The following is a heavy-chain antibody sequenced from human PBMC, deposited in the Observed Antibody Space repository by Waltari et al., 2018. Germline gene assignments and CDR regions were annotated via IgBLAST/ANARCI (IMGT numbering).Heavy chain of an antibody. V-gene: IGHV4-61*09. CDR1: GGSISSGSYY. J-gene: IGHJ4*02. CDR2: IDTSGST. Sequence: QVQLQESGPGLVKPSQTLSLTCTVSGGSISSGSYYWSWIRQPAGKGLEWIGYIDTSGSTNYNPSRKSRVTISVDTSKNQFSLKLSSVTAADTAVYYCARWERGSSSSSFDYWGQGTLVTVSS. D-gene: IGHD6-6*01. CDR3: ARWERGSSSSSFDY.